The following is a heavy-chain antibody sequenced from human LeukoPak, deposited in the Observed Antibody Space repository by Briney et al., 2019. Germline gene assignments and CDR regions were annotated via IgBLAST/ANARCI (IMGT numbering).Heavy chain of an antibody. CDR1: GGSISSSISY. Sequence: PSETLSLTCTVSGGSISSSISYWGWIRQPPGKGLAWIATIYYSGSTYYSPSLKSRVTISVDTSKNQFSLKVTSMTAADTAVYYCARRIVGVIDAFDYWGQGALVTVSS. CDR2: IYYSGST. J-gene: IGHJ4*02. V-gene: IGHV4-39*01. CDR3: ARRIVGVIDAFDY. D-gene: IGHD1-26*01.